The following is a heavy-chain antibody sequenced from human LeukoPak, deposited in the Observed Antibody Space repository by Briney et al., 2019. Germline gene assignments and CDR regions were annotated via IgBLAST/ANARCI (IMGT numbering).Heavy chain of an antibody. CDR3: AKTGAVVIVYYFDY. CDR2: ISSNGGST. CDR1: GFTFSSYA. V-gene: IGHV3-64*01. J-gene: IGHJ4*02. Sequence: GGSLRLSCAASGFTFSSYAMHWVRQAPGKGLEYVSAISSNGGSTYYANSVKGRFTISRDNSKNTLYLQMNSLRAEDTAVYYCAKTGAVVIVYYFDYWGQGTLVTVSS. D-gene: IGHD3-22*01.